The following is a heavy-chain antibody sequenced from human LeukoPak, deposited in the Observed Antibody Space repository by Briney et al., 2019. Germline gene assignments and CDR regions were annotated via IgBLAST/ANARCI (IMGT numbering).Heavy chain of an antibody. V-gene: IGHV3-74*01. CDR1: GFTFSGYW. J-gene: IGHJ4*02. D-gene: IGHD1-7*01. Sequence: QPGGSLRLSCAASGFTFSGYWMHWVRQAPGKGLVWVSYINNDGSGTTYADSVKGRFTISRDNAKNTVDLQMNSLRAEDTAVYYCARGGWGTAIDYLGQGTLVTVSS. CDR2: INNDGSGT. CDR3: ARGGWGTAIDY.